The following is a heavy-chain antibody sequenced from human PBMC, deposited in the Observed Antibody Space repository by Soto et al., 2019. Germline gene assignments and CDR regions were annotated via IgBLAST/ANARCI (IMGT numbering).Heavy chain of an antibody. CDR3: VRQRAWNDPFYL. CDR1: GYSFSNYW. J-gene: IGHJ5*02. Sequence: GESLKISCQGSGYSFSNYWIGWVRQMPGKGLEWVGRIDPSDSYIDYSPSFRGHVTISTDKSISTAFLQWNGLKASDAAMYFCVRQRAWNDPFYLWGQGTVVTGSS. CDR2: IDPSDSYI. V-gene: IGHV5-10-1*01. D-gene: IGHD1-1*01.